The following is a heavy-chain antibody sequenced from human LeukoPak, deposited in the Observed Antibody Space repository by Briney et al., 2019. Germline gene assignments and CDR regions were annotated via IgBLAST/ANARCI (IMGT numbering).Heavy chain of an antibody. Sequence: PGGSLRLSCAASGFPFSSYWMSWVRQAPGKGLEWVANIRHDGSETYYVDSLKGRFTISRDNAKNSLYLQMNSLRAEDTAVYYCARDSRSSGIVVVVAATLNWFDPWGQGTLVTVSS. CDR2: IRHDGSET. V-gene: IGHV3-7*01. J-gene: IGHJ5*02. D-gene: IGHD2-15*01. CDR1: GFPFSSYW. CDR3: ARDSRSSGIVVVVAATLNWFDP.